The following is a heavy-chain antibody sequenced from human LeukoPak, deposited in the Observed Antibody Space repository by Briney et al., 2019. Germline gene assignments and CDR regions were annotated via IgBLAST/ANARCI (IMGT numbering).Heavy chain of an antibody. CDR3: ARVRHYYDSGSYYYYGMDV. V-gene: IGHV3-7*05. CDR2: IKQDGSET. Sequence: GGSLRLSCAASGFAFSAYWMSWVRQAPGKGLEWVANIKQDGSETHSVDSVKGRFTISRDNAKNSLFLEMNSLRAEDTAVYYCARVRHYYDSGSYYYYGMDVWGQGTTVTVSS. CDR1: GFAFSAYW. J-gene: IGHJ6*02. D-gene: IGHD3-22*01.